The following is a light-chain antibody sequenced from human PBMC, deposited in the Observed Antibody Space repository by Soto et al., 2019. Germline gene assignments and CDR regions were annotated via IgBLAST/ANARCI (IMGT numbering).Light chain of an antibody. CDR2: SNN. Sequence: QSVLTQPHSASGTPGQRVTICCSGSSSNIGSNYVYWYQQLPGTAPKLLIYSNNQRPSGVPDRFSGSKSGTSASLAISGLRSEDDADYYCAAWDDSLKVVFGGGTKVTVL. V-gene: IGLV1-47*02. CDR3: AAWDDSLKVV. CDR1: SSNIGSNY. J-gene: IGLJ2*01.